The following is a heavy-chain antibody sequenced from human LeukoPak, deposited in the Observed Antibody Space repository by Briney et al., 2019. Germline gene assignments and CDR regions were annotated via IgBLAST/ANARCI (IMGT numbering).Heavy chain of an antibody. V-gene: IGHV3-23*01. Sequence: GGSLRLSCTASGFTFSSYAMSWVRQAPGKGLEWVSTISGSGGTTYYSDPVKGRFTMSRDNSKNTLNLQMNSLRAEDTAVYYCAKDRNYDFTVDAFDIWGQGTLVTVSS. CDR3: AKDRNYDFTVDAFDI. CDR1: GFTFSSYA. D-gene: IGHD1-7*01. CDR2: ISGSGGTT. J-gene: IGHJ3*02.